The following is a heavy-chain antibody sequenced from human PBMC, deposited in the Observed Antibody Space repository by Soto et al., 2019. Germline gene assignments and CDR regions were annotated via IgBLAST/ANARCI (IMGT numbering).Heavy chain of an antibody. D-gene: IGHD3-9*01. CDR2: ISWNSGSI. J-gene: IGHJ5*02. CDR3: AKGSLRYFDWLLPNWFDP. CDR1: GFTFDDYA. V-gene: IGHV3-9*01. Sequence: EVQLVESGGGLVQPGRSLRLSCAASGFTFDDYAMHWVRQAPGKGLEWVSGISWNSGSIGYADSVKGRFTISRDNAKNSLYLQMNRLRAEDTALYYCAKGSLRYFDWLLPNWFDPWGQGTLVTVSS.